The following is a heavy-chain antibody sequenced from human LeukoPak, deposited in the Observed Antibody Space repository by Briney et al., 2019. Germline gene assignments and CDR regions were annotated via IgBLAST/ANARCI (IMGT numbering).Heavy chain of an antibody. CDR1: GASISTGGYY. D-gene: IGHD3-10*01. Sequence: SETLSLTCTFSGASISTGGYYWTWIRQPPGEGLEWIGYIYYTGSIDYNPSLKSRLTISLDTSKSQFSLKLNSVTAADTAVYYYAREHSYYFGSETSTLDVWGQGTAVTVSS. CDR3: AREHSYYFGSETSTLDV. J-gene: IGHJ6*02. V-gene: IGHV4-31*03. CDR2: IYYTGSI.